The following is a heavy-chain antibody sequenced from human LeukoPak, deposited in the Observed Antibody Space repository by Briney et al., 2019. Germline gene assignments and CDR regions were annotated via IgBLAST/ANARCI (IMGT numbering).Heavy chain of an antibody. CDR1: GFIFSSYA. Sequence: GGSLRLSCAASGFIFSSYAMSWVRQAPGKGLEWVSAISGSGGSTYYADSVKGRFTISRDNSKNTLYLQMNSLRAEDTAVYYCAKPEGGYGGKQREYYYYGMDVWGQGTTVTVSS. V-gene: IGHV3-23*01. J-gene: IGHJ6*02. CDR2: ISGSGGST. CDR3: AKPEGGYGGKQREYYYYGMDV. D-gene: IGHD4-23*01.